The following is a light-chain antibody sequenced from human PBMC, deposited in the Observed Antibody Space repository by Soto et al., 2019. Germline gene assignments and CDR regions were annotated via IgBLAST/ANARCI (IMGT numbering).Light chain of an antibody. J-gene: IGKJ1*01. Sequence: DIQMTQSPSTLSASVGDRVSITCRASQSIGDRLAWYQQKPGKAPKLLIYKASNLQSGVPSRFSGSGSGTDFTLTISSLQPDDFATYYCQHYDSYSPTWTFGQGTKVDIK. CDR3: QHYDSYSPTWT. CDR2: KAS. V-gene: IGKV1-5*03. CDR1: QSIGDR.